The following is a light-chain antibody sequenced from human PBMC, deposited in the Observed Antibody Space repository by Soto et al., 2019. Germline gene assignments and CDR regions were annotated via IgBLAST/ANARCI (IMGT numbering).Light chain of an antibody. CDR1: QSVLYSSNNKNY. Sequence: DIVMTQSPDSLAVSLGERATINCKSSQSVLYSSNNKNYLAWYLQKPGQPPKLLIYWASTRESGVPDRFSGGGSGTDFTLTIGSLQAEDVAVYYCQQYYSSALTFGGGTKVEIK. CDR2: WAS. J-gene: IGKJ4*01. V-gene: IGKV4-1*01. CDR3: QQYYSSALT.